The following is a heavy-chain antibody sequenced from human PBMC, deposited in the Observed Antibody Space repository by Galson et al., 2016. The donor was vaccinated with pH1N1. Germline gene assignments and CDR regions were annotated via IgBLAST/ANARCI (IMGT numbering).Heavy chain of an antibody. D-gene: IGHD3-3*01. Sequence: SLRLSCAVSGFTFSNFGMSWLRQAPGKGLEWISAISGDGGSTYHADSVKGRFTISRDNSKKTLNLQMSSLRAEDTAVYYCAKHDGSGYYYSRRLHWGQGTLVTVSS. CDR2: ISGDGGST. CDR1: GFTFSNFG. J-gene: IGHJ4*02. V-gene: IGHV3-23*01. CDR3: AKHDGSGYYYSRRLH.